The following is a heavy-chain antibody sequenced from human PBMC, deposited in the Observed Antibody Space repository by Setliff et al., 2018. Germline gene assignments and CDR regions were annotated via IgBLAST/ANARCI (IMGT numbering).Heavy chain of an antibody. D-gene: IGHD3-22*01. J-gene: IGHJ2*01. Sequence: SLTLSCAASGFTFDDYAMHWVRQTPGKGLEWVSGISWNGGNMDYADSVKGRFTISRDNAKNSLYLQMNSLRAADTALYYCAKDIVRYYFDTRGFDLWGRGTLVTVSS. CDR1: GFTFDDYA. V-gene: IGHV3-9*01. CDR3: AKDIVRYYFDTRGFDL. CDR2: ISWNGGNM.